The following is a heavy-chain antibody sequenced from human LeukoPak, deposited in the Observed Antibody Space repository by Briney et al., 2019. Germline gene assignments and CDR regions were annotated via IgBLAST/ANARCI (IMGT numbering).Heavy chain of an antibody. CDR3: ASPDLSNGRLYYFDY. V-gene: IGHV4-39*01. Sequence: SGTLSLTCTVSGGSVSSSSSYWGWIRQPPGKGLEWIGSIYYSGSTHYNPSLKSRVTISVDTSKNQFSLKLGSVTAADTAVYYCASPDLSNGRLYYFDYWGQGTLVTVSS. CDR1: GGSVSSSSSY. CDR2: IYYSGST. J-gene: IGHJ4*02. D-gene: IGHD4-11*01.